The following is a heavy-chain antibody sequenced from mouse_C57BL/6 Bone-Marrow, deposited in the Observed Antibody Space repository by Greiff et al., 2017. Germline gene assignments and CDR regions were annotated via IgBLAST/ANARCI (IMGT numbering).Heavy chain of an antibody. V-gene: IGHV1-85*01. J-gene: IGHJ1*03. D-gene: IGHD1-1*01. CDR2: IYPRDGST. Sequence: VQLQQSGPELVKPGASVKLSCKASGYTFTSYDINWVKQRPGQGLEWIGWIYPRDGSTKYNEKFKGKATLTVDTSSSTAYMELHSLTSEASAVYFCARLEFDGSGGDWYFDVWGTGTTVTVSS. CDR3: ARLEFDGSGGDWYFDV. CDR1: GYTFTSYD.